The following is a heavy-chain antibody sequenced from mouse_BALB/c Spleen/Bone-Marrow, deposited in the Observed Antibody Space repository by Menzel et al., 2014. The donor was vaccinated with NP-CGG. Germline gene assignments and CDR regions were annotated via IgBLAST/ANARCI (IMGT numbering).Heavy chain of an antibody. CDR3: ASRYDTMDY. Sequence: QVQLQQPGAERMKPGASVKISCKATGYTFSSYWIEWVKQRPGHGLEWIGEILPGSGSIKYNEKFKGKATFTADTSSNTAYMQLSSLTSEDSAVYYCASRYDTMDYWGQGTSVTVSS. CDR1: GYTFSSYW. V-gene: IGHV1-9*01. J-gene: IGHJ4*01. CDR2: ILPGSGSI.